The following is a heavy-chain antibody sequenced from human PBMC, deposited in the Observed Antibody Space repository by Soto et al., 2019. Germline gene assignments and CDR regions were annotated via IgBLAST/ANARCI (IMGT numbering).Heavy chain of an antibody. CDR1: GYTFTGYY. D-gene: IGHD3-10*01. V-gene: IGHV1-2*04. CDR3: ASDSCYYGPWPAFDI. Sequence: ASVKVSCKASGYTFTGYYMHWVRQAPGQGLEWMGWINPNSGGTNYAQKFQGWVTMTRDTSISTAYMELSRLRSDDTAVYYCASDSCYYGPWPAFDIWGQGTMVTVSS. CDR2: INPNSGGT. J-gene: IGHJ3*02.